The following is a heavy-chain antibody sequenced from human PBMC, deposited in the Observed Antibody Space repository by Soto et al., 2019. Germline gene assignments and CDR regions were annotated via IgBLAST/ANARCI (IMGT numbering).Heavy chain of an antibody. J-gene: IGHJ5*02. D-gene: IGHD3-10*01. CDR1: GYTFTSYD. CDR2: MNPNSGNT. V-gene: IGHV1-8*01. CDR3: ASKRYYGSGSYSDNWFDP. Sequence: QVQLVQSGAEVKKPGASVKVSCKASGYTFTSYDINWVRQATGQGLEWMGWMNPNSGNTGYAQKFQGRVTMTRNTSISTAYMELSSLRSEDTAVYYCASKRYYGSGSYSDNWFDPWGQGTLVTVSS.